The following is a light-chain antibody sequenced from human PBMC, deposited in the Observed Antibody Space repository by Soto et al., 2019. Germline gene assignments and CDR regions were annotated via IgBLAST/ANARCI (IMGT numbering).Light chain of an antibody. CDR3: QQRNNWPT. J-gene: IGKJ4*01. Sequence: EIVLTQSPATLSLSPGERATLSCRASQSVSSYLAWYQQKPGQAPRLLIYDASNSATGIPARFSGSGSGTDFTLTISSLEPEDFEVYYCQQRNNWPTFGGGTKVEIK. CDR1: QSVSSY. V-gene: IGKV3-11*01. CDR2: DAS.